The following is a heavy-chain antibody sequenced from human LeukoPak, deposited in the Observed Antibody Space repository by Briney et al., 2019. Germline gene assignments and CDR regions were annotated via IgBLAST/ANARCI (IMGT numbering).Heavy chain of an antibody. V-gene: IGHV1-18*04. CDR2: ISAYNGNT. CDR1: GYTFTSFG. Sequence: ASVKVSCKASGYTFTSFGISWVRQAPGQGLEWTGWISAYNGNTNHAQKVQGRVTLTTDISASTAYMEVTSLRPDDTAVYYCTRDLGHGAGIFWDYWGQGTLVTVSS. D-gene: IGHD3-10*01. CDR3: TRDLGHGAGIFWDY. J-gene: IGHJ4*02.